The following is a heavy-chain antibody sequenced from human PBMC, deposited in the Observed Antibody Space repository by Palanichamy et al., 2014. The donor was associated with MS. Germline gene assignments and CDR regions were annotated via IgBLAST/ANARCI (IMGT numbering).Heavy chain of an antibody. Sequence: EVQLVESGGVVVQPGGSLRLSCAASGFTFDDYAMHWVRQAPGKGLEWVSLISWDGGSTYYADSVKGRFTISRDNSKNSLYLQMNSLRAEDTALYYCAKDKEMATKEVGGMDVWGQGTTVTVSS. J-gene: IGHJ6*02. D-gene: IGHD5-24*01. CDR1: GFTFDDYA. V-gene: IGHV3-43D*03. CDR3: AKDKEMATKEVGGMDV. CDR2: ISWDGGST.